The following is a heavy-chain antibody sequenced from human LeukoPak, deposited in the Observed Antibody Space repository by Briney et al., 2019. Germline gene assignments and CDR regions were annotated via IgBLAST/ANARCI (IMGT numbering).Heavy chain of an antibody. D-gene: IGHD1-1*01. CDR1: GFTFSSSW. Sequence: GGSLRLSCAASGFTFSSSWMSWVRQAPGKGLEWVANIKEDGSDKYYADSVRGRFTISRDNSKNTLYLQMNSLRADDTALYYCAKDSWRDQLPFSFDSWGRGTLVTVSS. J-gene: IGHJ4*02. CDR3: AKDSWRDQLPFSFDS. CDR2: IKEDGSDK. V-gene: IGHV3-7*05.